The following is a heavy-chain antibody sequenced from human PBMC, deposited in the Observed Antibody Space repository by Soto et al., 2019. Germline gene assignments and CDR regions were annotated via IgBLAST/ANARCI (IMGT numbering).Heavy chain of an antibody. V-gene: IGHV3-23*01. D-gene: IGHD6-13*01. CDR1: GFPVSGYA. CDR2: ITSEGST. Sequence: GGSLRLSCAASGFPVSGYAMSWVRQAPGRGLEWVSTITSEGSTYYADSVKGRFTISRDNSKNTLFLQMNSLRAEDTAAYYCAKGAYSSSWNWFDPWGQENLVTVSS. CDR3: AKGAYSSSWNWFDP. J-gene: IGHJ5*02.